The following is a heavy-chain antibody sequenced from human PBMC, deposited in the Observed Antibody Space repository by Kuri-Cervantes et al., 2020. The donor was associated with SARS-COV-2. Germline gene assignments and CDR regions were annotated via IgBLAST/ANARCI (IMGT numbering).Heavy chain of an antibody. J-gene: IGHJ4*02. CDR2: ISGTGGST. Sequence: GESLKISCAASGFSFNNYAMNWVRQAPGKGLEWVSSISGTGGSTYYADSVKGRFTISRDKSGNTLYLQMSSLRAEETAIYYCAKDKGAPRGWGTMIKGYFDYWGQGTLVTVSS. V-gene: IGHV3-23*01. D-gene: IGHD3-22*01. CDR3: AKDKGAPRGWGTMIKGYFDY. CDR1: GFSFNNYA.